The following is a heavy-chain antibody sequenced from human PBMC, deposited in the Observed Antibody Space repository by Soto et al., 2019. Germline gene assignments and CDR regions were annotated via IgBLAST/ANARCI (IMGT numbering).Heavy chain of an antibody. CDR2: IYYGGST. V-gene: IGHV4-31*03. D-gene: IGHD3-3*01. CDR3: ARWWSGSRQGFDP. Sequence: QVQLQESGPGLVKPSQTLSLTCTVSGGSISSGDYYWSWIRQHPGKGLEWIGYIYYGGSTYYNPSHKSRVTISVDTSKNQSSLKLSSVTAADTAVYYCARWWSGSRQGFDPWGQGTLVTVSS. CDR1: GGSISSGDYY. J-gene: IGHJ5*02.